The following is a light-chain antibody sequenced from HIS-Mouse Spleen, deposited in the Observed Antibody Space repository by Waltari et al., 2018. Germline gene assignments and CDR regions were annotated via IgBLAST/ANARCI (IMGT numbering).Light chain of an antibody. CDR1: SSHLASHP. CDR2: SNN. J-gene: IGLJ3*02. V-gene: IGLV1-44*01. CDR3: AAWDDSLRGV. Sequence: QSVLPQPPSASGTPAQRLTRHCSGLSSHLASHPEHWYQQLPGTAPKLLIYSNNQRPSGVPDRFSGSKSGTSASLAISGLQSEDEADYYCAAWDDSLRGVFGGGTKLTVL.